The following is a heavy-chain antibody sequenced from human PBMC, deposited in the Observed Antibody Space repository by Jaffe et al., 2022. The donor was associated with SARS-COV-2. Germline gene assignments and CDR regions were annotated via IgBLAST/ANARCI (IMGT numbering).Heavy chain of an antibody. CDR2: ISGSGGGA. Sequence: EVQVVESGGGLVQPGGSLRLSCAASGFTFSAYAMSWVRQAPGKGLEWVSAISGSGGGAYYADSVKGRFTVSRDNSKNTLYLQMNSLRAEDTAVYYCAGSPGGWTLYYFDQWGQGTLVTVSS. V-gene: IGHV3-23*04. CDR1: GFTFSAYA. J-gene: IGHJ4*02. D-gene: IGHD6-19*01. CDR3: AGSPGGWTLYYFDQ.